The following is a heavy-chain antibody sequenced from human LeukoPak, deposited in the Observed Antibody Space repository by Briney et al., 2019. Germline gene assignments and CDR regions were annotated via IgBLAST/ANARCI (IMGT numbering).Heavy chain of an antibody. CDR2: IYYSGST. V-gene: IGHV4-31*03. CDR1: GGSNSSGGYY. Sequence: SQTLSLTCTVSGGSNSSGGYYWSWIRQHPGKGLEWIGYIYYSGSTYYNPCLKSRVTISVDTSKNQFSLKLSSVTAADTAVYYCATASGYDYIDYWGQGTLVTVSS. J-gene: IGHJ4*02. D-gene: IGHD5-12*01. CDR3: ATASGYDYIDY.